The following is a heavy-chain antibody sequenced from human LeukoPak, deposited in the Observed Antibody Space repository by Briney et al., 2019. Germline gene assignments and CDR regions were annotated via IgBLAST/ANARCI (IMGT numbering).Heavy chain of an antibody. D-gene: IGHD4-17*01. CDR2: IYYSGST. Sequence: PSETLSLTCTVSGDSISSYYWSWIRQPPGKGLEWIGCIYYSGSTNYNPSLKSRVTISVDTSKNQFSLKLTSVTAADTALYYCARDRGYGDYDDAFDIWGQGTMVTVSS. CDR1: GDSISSYY. J-gene: IGHJ3*02. CDR3: ARDRGYGDYDDAFDI. V-gene: IGHV4-59*01.